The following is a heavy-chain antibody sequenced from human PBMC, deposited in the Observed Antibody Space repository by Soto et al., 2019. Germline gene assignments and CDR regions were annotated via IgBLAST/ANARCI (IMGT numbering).Heavy chain of an antibody. CDR1: GYTFTSYY. CDR3: ARDINQVGATWHESFQH. Sequence: QVQLVQSGAEVKKPGASVKVSCKASGYTFTSYYMHWVRQAPGQGLEWMGIINPSGGRTSYAQKFQGRVTMTRDTSTSAVYMELSSLRSEDTAVYYCARDINQVGATWHESFQHWGQGTLVTVSS. J-gene: IGHJ1*01. CDR2: INPSGGRT. V-gene: IGHV1-46*01. D-gene: IGHD1-26*01.